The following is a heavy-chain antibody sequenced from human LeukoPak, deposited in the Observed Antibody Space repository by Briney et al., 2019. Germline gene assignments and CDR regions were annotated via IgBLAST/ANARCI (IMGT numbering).Heavy chain of an antibody. J-gene: IGHJ4*02. CDR3: ARLRLGDYYFDY. CDR1: GGSISSSSYY. Sequence: SETLSLTCTVSGGSISSSSYYWGWIRQPPGKGLEWIGNIYYSVSTYYNPSLKSRVTISVATSKNQFSLKLSSVTAADTAVYYCARLRLGDYYFDYWGQGTLVTVSS. V-gene: IGHV4-39*01. CDR2: IYYSVST. D-gene: IGHD4/OR15-4a*01.